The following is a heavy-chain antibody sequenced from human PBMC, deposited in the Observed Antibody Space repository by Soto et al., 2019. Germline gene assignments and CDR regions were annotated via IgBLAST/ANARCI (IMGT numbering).Heavy chain of an antibody. J-gene: IGHJ3*02. CDR2: MNPNSGNT. Sequence: ASVKVSCKASGYTFTSYDINWVRQATGQGLEWMGWMNPNSGNTGYAQKFQGRVTMTRNTSISTAYMELSSLRSEDTAVYYCARGLGWDSGYEGLDAFDIWGQGTMVTVSS. CDR1: GYTFTSYD. D-gene: IGHD5-12*01. V-gene: IGHV1-8*01. CDR3: ARGLGWDSGYEGLDAFDI.